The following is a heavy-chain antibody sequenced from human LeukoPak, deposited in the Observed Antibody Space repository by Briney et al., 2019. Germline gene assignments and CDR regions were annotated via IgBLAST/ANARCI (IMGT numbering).Heavy chain of an antibody. V-gene: IGHV1-8*03. CDR1: GYTFTSYD. CDR2: MNPNSGNT. J-gene: IGHJ6*03. CDR3: ARGGSGWYYYYYYMDV. D-gene: IGHD6-19*01. Sequence: ASVKVSCKASGYTFTSYDINWVRQATGQGLEWMGWMNPNSGNTGYAQKFQGRVTITRNTSISTVYMELSSLRSEDTAVYYCARGGSGWYYYYYYMDVWGKGTTVTISS.